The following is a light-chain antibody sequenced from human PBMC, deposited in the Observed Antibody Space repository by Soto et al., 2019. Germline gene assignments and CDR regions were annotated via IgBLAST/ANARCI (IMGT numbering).Light chain of an antibody. Sequence: DIQMTQSPSTLSASIGDRVTITCRASQSISSWLAWYQQKPGIAPKLLIYKASTLQSGVPSRFSGSGYGTVFTLTISRLQPDDSATYYCQQYDVYSTFGQGTKV. V-gene: IGKV1-5*03. CDR3: QQYDVYST. CDR1: QSISSW. J-gene: IGKJ1*01. CDR2: KAS.